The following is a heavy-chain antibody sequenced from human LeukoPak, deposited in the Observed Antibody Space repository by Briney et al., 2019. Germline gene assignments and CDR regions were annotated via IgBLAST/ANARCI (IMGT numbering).Heavy chain of an antibody. Sequence: HAGGSLRLSCAASGFTFSSSVMSWVRQAPGKGLEWVSDIGGSRGTTNYADSVKGRFTISRDNSKNTLYLQMNSLRAEDTAIYYCAREGGHCSNGICSYFDYWGQGSLVTVSS. CDR3: AREGGHCSNGICSYFDY. V-gene: IGHV3-23*01. CDR2: IGGSRGTT. D-gene: IGHD2-8*01. CDR1: GFTFSSSV. J-gene: IGHJ4*02.